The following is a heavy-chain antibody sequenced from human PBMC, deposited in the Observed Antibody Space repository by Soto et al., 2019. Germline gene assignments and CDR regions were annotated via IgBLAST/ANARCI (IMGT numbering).Heavy chain of an antibody. J-gene: IGHJ4*02. V-gene: IGHV4-30-4*08. CDR1: GASISSGGYF. CDR2: IYYTATT. D-gene: IGHD3-16*01. CDR3: ARHSIMIRGVRTTSFDY. Sequence: SETLSLTCTVSGASISSGGYFWSWIRQLPGKGLEWIAYIYYTATTYHNPSLKSRVTISLVTSKNQLSLTLNSVTAADTALYYCARHSIMIRGVRTTSFDYWGLGTLVTVSS.